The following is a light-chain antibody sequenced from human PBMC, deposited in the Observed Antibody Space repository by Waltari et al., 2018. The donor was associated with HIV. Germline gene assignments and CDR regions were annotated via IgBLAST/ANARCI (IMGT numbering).Light chain of an antibody. CDR2: EVT. J-gene: IGLJ3*02. Sequence: QSALTQPASVSGSPGQSITISCTGTSSDVGGYNLVSWYQQHPGQAPILIIYEVTKRPAGVSNRFAASKSGNTASLTISGLQAEDEAHYHCCSYAGSSTLVFGGGTNVIVL. CDR3: CSYAGSSTLV. CDR1: SSDVGGYNL. V-gene: IGLV2-23*02.